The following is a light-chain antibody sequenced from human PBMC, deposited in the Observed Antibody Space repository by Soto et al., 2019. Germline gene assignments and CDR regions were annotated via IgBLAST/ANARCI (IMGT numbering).Light chain of an antibody. J-gene: IGLJ1*01. CDR3: SSYTSSTAYYL. V-gene: IGLV2-14*01. Sequence: QSALTQPASVSGSPGQSITISCTGTSSDVGGYNYVSWYQLHPGKAPKLMVYEVSNRPSGVSNRFSGSKSGNTASLTISGLQAEDEADYYCSSYTSSTAYYLFGPGTKVTVL. CDR2: EVS. CDR1: SSDVGGYNY.